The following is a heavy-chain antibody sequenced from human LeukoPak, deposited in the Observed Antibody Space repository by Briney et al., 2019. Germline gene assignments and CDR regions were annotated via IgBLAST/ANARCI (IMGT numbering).Heavy chain of an antibody. CDR1: GFTFDDYA. CDR2: INWNGGST. D-gene: IGHD2-15*01. Sequence: GRSLRLSCAASGFTFDDYAMHWVRQAPGKGLEWVSGINWNGGSTGYADSVKGRFTISRDNAKNSLYLQMNSLRAEDTALYHCAREVVAATRADKYGMDVWGQGTTVTVSS. J-gene: IGHJ6*02. V-gene: IGHV3-20*01. CDR3: AREVVAATRADKYGMDV.